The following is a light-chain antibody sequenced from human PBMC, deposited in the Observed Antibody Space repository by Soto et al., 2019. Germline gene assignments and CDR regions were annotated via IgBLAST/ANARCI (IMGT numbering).Light chain of an antibody. CDR1: QSISSSY. J-gene: IGKJ1*01. V-gene: IGKV3-20*01. Sequence: IGFTQAPSALAFSPAERSTLSCLASQSISSSYLAWYQQRPGQAPRLLIYGASSRATGIPDRFSGSGSGTEFTLTISRLEPEDFAVYYCQQYGSSSWTFGQGTKVDIK. CDR3: QQYGSSSWT. CDR2: GAS.